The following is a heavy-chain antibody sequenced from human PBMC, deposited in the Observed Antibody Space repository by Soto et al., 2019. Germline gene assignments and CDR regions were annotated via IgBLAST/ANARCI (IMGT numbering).Heavy chain of an antibody. CDR1: GFTFSSYA. J-gene: IGHJ4*02. CDR2: ISYDGSNK. CDR3: ASEAGSGVVIPLRY. Sequence: QVQLVESGGGVVQPGRSLRLSCAASGFTFSSYAMHWVRQAPGKGLEWVAVISYDGSNKYYADSVKGRFTISRDNSKNTLYLHMNSLRAEDTAVYYCASEAGSGVVIPLRYWGQGTLVTVSS. D-gene: IGHD3-3*01. V-gene: IGHV3-30-3*01.